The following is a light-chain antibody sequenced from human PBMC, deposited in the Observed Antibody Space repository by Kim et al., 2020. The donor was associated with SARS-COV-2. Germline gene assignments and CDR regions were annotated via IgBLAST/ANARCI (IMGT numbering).Light chain of an antibody. CDR1: QSISSNY. J-gene: IGKJ2*01. CDR3: QQYVFSPYT. V-gene: IGKV3-20*01. Sequence: EIVLTQSPGTLSLSPGERATLSCRASQSISSNYLGWYQQKPGQAPRLVIYGASSRATGIPDRFSGSGSGTDFTLTISRLDPEDFAVYYCQQYVFSPYTFGRGTKLEIK. CDR2: GAS.